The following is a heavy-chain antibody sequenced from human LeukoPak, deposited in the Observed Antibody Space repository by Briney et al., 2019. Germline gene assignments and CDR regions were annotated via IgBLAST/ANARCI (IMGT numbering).Heavy chain of an antibody. V-gene: IGHV3-48*03. D-gene: IGHD3-10*02. CDR2: IGSSGSTI. CDR3: AELGITMIGGV. CDR1: GFTFSSYE. Sequence: GGSLRLSCAASGFTFSSYEMNWVRQAPGKGLEWVSYIGSSGSTIYYADSVRGRFTISRDNAKNSLYLQMNSLRAEDTAVYYCAELGITMIGGVWGKGTTVTISS. J-gene: IGHJ6*04.